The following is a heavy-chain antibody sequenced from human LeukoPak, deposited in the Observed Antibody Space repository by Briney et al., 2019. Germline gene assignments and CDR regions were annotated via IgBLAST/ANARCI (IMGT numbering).Heavy chain of an antibody. D-gene: IGHD6-19*01. V-gene: IGHV3-23*01. CDR2: ISGSADLI. Sequence: GGSLRLSCAASGFTFSTYAMSWVRQAPGKGLEWVSGISGSADLIYHADSVKGRFTISRDNSKNTMYLQMNSLRAEDTAVYYCAKDRGHSSGWYNFFDYWGQGALVTVSS. CDR1: GFTFSTYA. J-gene: IGHJ4*02. CDR3: AKDRGHSSGWYNFFDY.